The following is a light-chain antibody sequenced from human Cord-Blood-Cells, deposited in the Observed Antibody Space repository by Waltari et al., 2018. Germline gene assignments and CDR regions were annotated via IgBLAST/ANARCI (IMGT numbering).Light chain of an antibody. CDR1: NSDVGSYNL. V-gene: IGLV2-23*01. J-gene: IGLJ3*02. CDR3: CSYAGSSTWV. CDR2: EGS. Sequence: QSALTQPASVSGSPGPSISLHCTGTNSDVGSYNLFSWDQQHPGKAPQLMIYEGSRRPSGFSNRFSCSKAGNTSSLTISGLQAEDEADYYCCSYAGSSTWVFGGGTKLTVL.